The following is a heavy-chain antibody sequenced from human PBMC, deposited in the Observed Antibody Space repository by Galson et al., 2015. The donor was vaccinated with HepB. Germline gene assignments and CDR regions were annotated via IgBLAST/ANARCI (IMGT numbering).Heavy chain of an antibody. D-gene: IGHD1-1*01. CDR2: IYYSGST. CDR1: Y. Sequence: YWVAWVRQLPGKGLEWIGSIYYSGSTYYDPSLKSRVTISVDTSKNQFSLKLSSVTAADTAVYYCARPRVHDDAFDIWGQGTMVTVSS. CDR3: ARPRVHDDAFDI. V-gene: IGHV4-39*01. J-gene: IGHJ3*02.